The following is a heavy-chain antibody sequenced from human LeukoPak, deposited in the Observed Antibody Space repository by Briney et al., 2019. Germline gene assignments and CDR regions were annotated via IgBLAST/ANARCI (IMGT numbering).Heavy chain of an antibody. V-gene: IGHV1-24*01. D-gene: IGHD5-18*01. CDR3: ARDRGYSYAKKSSEYYYMDV. J-gene: IGHJ6*03. Sequence: ASVKVSCKVSGYTLTELSMHWVRQAPGKGPEWMGGFDPEGGETFYAQKFQGRVTMTEDTSTDTAYMELSSLRSEDTAVYYCARDRGYSYAKKSSEYYYMDVWGKGTTVTISS. CDR1: GYTLTELS. CDR2: FDPEGGET.